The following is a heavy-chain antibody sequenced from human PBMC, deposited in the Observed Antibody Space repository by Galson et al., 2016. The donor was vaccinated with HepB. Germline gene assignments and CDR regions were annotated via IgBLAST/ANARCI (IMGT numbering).Heavy chain of an antibody. J-gene: IGHJ6*02. D-gene: IGHD2-15*01. CDR3: ARGKFDCSGGTCHYCGMDV. CDR2: IGTAGDT. V-gene: IGHV3-13*01. Sequence: SLRLSCAASGLTFSRCDMHWVRQATGKGLEWVSAIGTAGDTYYPGSVRGRFTISRENSKNSLYLQMNSLTAGDTAVYYCARGKFDCSGGTCHYCGMDVWGQGTTVTVSS. CDR1: GLTFSRCD.